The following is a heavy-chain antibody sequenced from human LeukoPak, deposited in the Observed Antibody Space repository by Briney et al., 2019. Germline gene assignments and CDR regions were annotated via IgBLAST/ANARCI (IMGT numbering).Heavy chain of an antibody. CDR3: ARSVVVPAAYYYYGMDV. J-gene: IGHJ6*02. CDR1: GYTSTSYG. V-gene: IGHV1-18*01. CDR2: ISAYNGNT. D-gene: IGHD2-2*01. Sequence: GASVKVSCKASGYTSTSYGISWVRQAPGQGLEWMGWISAYNGNTNYAQKLQGRVTMTTDTSTSTAYMELRSLRSDDTAVYYCARSVVVPAAYYYYGMDVWGQGTTVTVSS.